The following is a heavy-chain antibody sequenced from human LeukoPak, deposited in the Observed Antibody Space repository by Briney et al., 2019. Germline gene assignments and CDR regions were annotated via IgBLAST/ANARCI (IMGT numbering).Heavy chain of an antibody. V-gene: IGHV3-9*01. Sequence: GGSLRLSCAASGFTFDDYAMHWVRQAPGKGLEWVSGISWNSGSIGYADSVKGRFTISRDNAKNSLYLQMNSLRAEDTALYYCAKDTVATIRRAKVGFDYWGQGTLVTVSS. D-gene: IGHD5-12*01. J-gene: IGHJ4*02. CDR3: AKDTVATIRRAKVGFDY. CDR1: GFTFDDYA. CDR2: ISWNSGSI.